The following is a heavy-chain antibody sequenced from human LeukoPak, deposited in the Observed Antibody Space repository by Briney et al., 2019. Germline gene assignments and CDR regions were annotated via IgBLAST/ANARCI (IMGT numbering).Heavy chain of an antibody. D-gene: IGHD5-12*01. J-gene: IGHJ4*02. CDR2: ISWNSGSI. CDR1: GFTFDDYA. CDR3: ARAGGGYDQKDYFDY. V-gene: IGHV3-9*01. Sequence: GGSLRLSCAASGFTFDDYAMHWVRQAPGKGLEWVSGISWNSGSIGYADSVKGRFTISRDNAKNSLYLQMNSLRAEDTAVYYCARAGGGYDQKDYFDYWGQGTLVTVSS.